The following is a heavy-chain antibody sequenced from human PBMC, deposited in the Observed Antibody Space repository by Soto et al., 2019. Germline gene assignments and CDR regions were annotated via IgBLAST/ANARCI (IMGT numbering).Heavy chain of an antibody. D-gene: IGHD3-9*01. J-gene: IGHJ4*02. Sequence: GGSLRLSCAASGFTFSNAWMSWVRQAPGKGLEWVGRIKSKTDGGTTDYAAPVKGRFTISRDDSKNTLYLQMNSLKTEDTAVYYCTTDDDMLTGYFDYWGQGTLVTVSS. CDR1: GFTFSNAW. CDR2: IKSKTDGGTT. V-gene: IGHV3-15*01. CDR3: TTDDDMLTGYFDY.